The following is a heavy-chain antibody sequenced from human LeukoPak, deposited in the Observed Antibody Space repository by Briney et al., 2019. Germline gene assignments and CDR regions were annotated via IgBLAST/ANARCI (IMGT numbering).Heavy chain of an antibody. CDR2: ISYDGSNK. CDR3: AKERQEGATPFDY. J-gene: IGHJ4*02. V-gene: IGHV3-30*04. Sequence: GGSLRLSCAASGFTFSSYAMHWVRQAPGKGLEWVAVISYDGSNKYYADSVKGRFTISRDNSKNTLYLQMNSLRAEDTAVYYCAKERQEGATPFDYWGQGSLVTVSS. CDR1: GFTFSSYA. D-gene: IGHD1-26*01.